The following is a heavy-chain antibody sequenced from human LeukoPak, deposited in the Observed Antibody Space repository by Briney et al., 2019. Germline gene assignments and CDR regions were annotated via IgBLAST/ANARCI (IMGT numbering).Heavy chain of an antibody. CDR2: INYSGST. J-gene: IGHJ4*02. CDR1: GGSISSSTYY. D-gene: IGHD3-22*01. V-gene: IGHV4-39*07. Sequence: KTSETLSLTCTASGGSISSSTYYWGWIRQPPGKGLEWIGSINYSGSTNYNPSLKSRVTISVDTSKKQFSLKLSSVTAADTAVYYCVTYYFDSSGPKKNYWGQGTLVTVSS. CDR3: VTYYFDSSGPKKNY.